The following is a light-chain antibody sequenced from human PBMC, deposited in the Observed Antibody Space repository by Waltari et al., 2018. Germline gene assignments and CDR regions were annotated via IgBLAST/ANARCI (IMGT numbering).Light chain of an antibody. CDR3: QKYGTLPAT. J-gene: IGKJ1*01. V-gene: IGKV3-20*01. Sequence: EIVLTQSPGTLSLSPGERATLSCRASQSVSRTLAWYQQKPGQAPRPLIYDASTRATGIPDRFSGSGFGTDFSLTISRLEPEDFAVYYCQKYGTLPATFGQGTTVEIK. CDR2: DAS. CDR1: QSVSRT.